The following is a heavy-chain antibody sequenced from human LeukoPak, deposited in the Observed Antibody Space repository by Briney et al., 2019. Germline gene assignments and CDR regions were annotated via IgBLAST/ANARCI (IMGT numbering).Heavy chain of an antibody. D-gene: IGHD3-9*01. CDR2: IWYDGSNK. CDR3: ARDRYYDILTGSPLGWFDP. Sequence: PGRSLRLSCAASGFTFSSYGMHWVRKAPGKGLEWVAVIWYDGSNKYYADSVKGRFTISRDNSKNTLYLQMNSLRGEDTAVYYCARDRYYDILTGSPLGWFDPWGQGTLVTVSS. J-gene: IGHJ5*02. CDR1: GFTFSSYG. V-gene: IGHV3-33*01.